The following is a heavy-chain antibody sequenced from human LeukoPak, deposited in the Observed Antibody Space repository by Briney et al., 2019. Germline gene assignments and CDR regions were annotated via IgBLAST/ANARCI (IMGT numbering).Heavy chain of an antibody. J-gene: IGHJ5*02. D-gene: IGHD5-12*01. Sequence: SETLSLTCTLSGGSISSYYWSWIRQPPGKGLEWIGYIYYSGSTNYNPSLKSRVTISVDTSKNQFSLKLSSVTAADTAVYYCAREKTEDIVATIGWFDPWGQGTLVTVSS. CDR2: IYYSGST. CDR1: GGSISSYY. CDR3: AREKTEDIVATIGWFDP. V-gene: IGHV4-59*01.